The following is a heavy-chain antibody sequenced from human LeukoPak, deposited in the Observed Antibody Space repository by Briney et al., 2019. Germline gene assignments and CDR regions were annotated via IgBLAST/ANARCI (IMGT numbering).Heavy chain of an antibody. CDR1: GGSISSSSYY. D-gene: IGHD3-22*01. Sequence: SETLSLTCTASGGSISSSSYYWGWIRQPPGKGLEWIGSIYYSGSTYYNPSLKSRVTISVDTSKNQFSLKLSSVTAADTAVYYCARDYYDSSGYIVFDYWGQGTLVTVSS. J-gene: IGHJ4*02. CDR2: IYYSGST. V-gene: IGHV4-39*02. CDR3: ARDYYDSSGYIVFDY.